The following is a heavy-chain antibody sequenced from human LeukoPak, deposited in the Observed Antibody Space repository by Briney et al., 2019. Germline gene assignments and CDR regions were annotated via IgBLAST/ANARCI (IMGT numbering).Heavy chain of an antibody. CDR2: ISAYNGDT. V-gene: IGHV1-18*01. J-gene: IGHJ4*02. CDR3: ARDLEHCRNIICSNSAY. CDR1: GYTFTSYG. D-gene: IGHD2-2*01. Sequence: ASVKVSCKASGYTFTSYGISWGRQAPGQGLEWMGWISAYNGDTKYAQKLQGRVTMTTDTSTSTAYMELRSLRSDDTAVYYCARDLEHCRNIICSNSAYWGQGTLVTVSS.